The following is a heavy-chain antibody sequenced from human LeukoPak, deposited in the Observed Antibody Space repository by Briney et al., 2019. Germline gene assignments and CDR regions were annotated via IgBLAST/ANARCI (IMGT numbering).Heavy chain of an antibody. Sequence: GGSLRLSCAASGFTFSTYGMPWVRQAPGKGLEWEAFIRYDGSNKYYADSVKGRFTISRDNSKNTLYLQMNSLRAEDTAVYYCAKRGAEVGTTVAPGDYWGQGTLLTVSS. D-gene: IGHD1-26*01. CDR3: AKRGAEVGTTVAPGDY. CDR1: GFTFSTYG. CDR2: IRYDGSNK. J-gene: IGHJ4*02. V-gene: IGHV3-30*02.